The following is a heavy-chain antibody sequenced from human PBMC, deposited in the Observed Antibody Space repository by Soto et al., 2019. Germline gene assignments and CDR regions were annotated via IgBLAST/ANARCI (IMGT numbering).Heavy chain of an antibody. J-gene: IGHJ4*02. CDR1: AYTYTSYL. V-gene: IGHV1-18*01. Sequence: ASLKVSCNASAYTYTSYLISWTRKAPGPGPEWMGWISGYNGNTKYAQKLQGRVTMTTDTSTSTAYMELRSLRSDDTAVYYCARDLGGQIVDYWGQGTLVTVSS. CDR2: ISGYNGNT. CDR3: ARDLGGQIVDY. D-gene: IGHD1-26*01.